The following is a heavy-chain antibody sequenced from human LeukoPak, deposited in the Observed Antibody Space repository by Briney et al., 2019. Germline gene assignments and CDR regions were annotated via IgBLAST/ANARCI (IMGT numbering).Heavy chain of an antibody. CDR2: ITNRGDDT. V-gene: IGHV3-23*01. Sequence: QPGGSLRLSCAASEFTFSRYAMSWLRQAPGRGLEWVAAITNRGDDTWYADSVKGRFTISRDNSRNTLFLQMNSLRAEDMAVYYCAKGSAPSRPYHFDFWGQGSLVTVSS. CDR1: EFTFSRYA. CDR3: AKGSAPSRPYHFDF. J-gene: IGHJ4*02. D-gene: IGHD2-15*01.